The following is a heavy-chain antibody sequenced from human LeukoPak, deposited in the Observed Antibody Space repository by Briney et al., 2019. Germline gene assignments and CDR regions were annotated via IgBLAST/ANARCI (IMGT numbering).Heavy chain of an antibody. V-gene: IGHV1-2*02. J-gene: IGHJ4*02. CDR3: ARVGGSWYLRLGS. CDR2: INPNSGGT. CDR1: GYTFTGYF. D-gene: IGHD6-13*01. Sequence: GASVKVSCKASGYTFTGYFMHWVRQAPGQGLEWMGWINPNSGGTNYAQKIQGRVTMTRDTSINTAYMELSSLRSDDTAVYYCARVGGSWYLRLGSWGQGTLVTVSS.